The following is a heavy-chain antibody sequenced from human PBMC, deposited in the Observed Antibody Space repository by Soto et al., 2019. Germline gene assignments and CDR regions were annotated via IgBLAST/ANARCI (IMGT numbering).Heavy chain of an antibody. CDR3: ARLGDCSGGSCFSRYYYHGMDV. CDR2: IDPSDSYI. V-gene: IGHV5-10-1*01. Sequence: GESLKISCKSSGYSLATYWITWVRQMPGKGLEWMGRIDPSDSYINYSPSFQGRVTISADKSLNTAYLQWSSLEASDTAMYYCARLGDCSGGSCFSRYYYHGMDVWGQGATVTVSS. J-gene: IGHJ6*02. CDR1: GYSLATYW. D-gene: IGHD2-15*01.